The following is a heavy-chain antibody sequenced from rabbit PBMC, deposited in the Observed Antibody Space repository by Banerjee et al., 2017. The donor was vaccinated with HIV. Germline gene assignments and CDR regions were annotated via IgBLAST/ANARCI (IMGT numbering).Heavy chain of an antibody. CDR3: ARDLAGVIGWNFNL. CDR1: GLDFSSSYW. CDR2: IDVSSSGNT. D-gene: IGHD4-1*01. V-gene: IGHV1S40*01. J-gene: IGHJ4*01. Sequence: QSLEESGGDLVKPGASLTLTCTASGLDFSSSYWICWVRQPPGKGLEWIACIDVSSSGNTYYASWAKGRFTVSKTSSTTVTLQMTSLTAADTATYFCARDLAGVIGWNFNLWGQGTLVTVS.